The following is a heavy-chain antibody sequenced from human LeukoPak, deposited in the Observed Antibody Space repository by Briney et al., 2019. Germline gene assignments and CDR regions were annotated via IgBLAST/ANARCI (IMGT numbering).Heavy chain of an antibody. CDR2: IIPIFGTA. CDR3: ARSLTLEIVLVPAAFDY. D-gene: IGHD2-2*01. J-gene: IGHJ4*02. CDR1: GGTFSSYA. V-gene: IGHV1-69*13. Sequence: SVKVSCKASGGTFSSYAISGVRQAPGQGLEWMGGIIPIFGTANYAQKFQGRVTITADESTSTAYMELSSLRSVDTAVYYCARSLTLEIVLVPAAFDYWGQGTLVTVSS.